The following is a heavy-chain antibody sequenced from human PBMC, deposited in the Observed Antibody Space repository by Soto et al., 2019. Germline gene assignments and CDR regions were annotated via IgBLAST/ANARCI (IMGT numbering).Heavy chain of an antibody. CDR2: ISSSSSYI. CDR1: GFTFSSYS. D-gene: IGHD5-12*01. J-gene: IGHJ3*02. CDR3: ARVRYSGYVPSTDAFDI. Sequence: GGSLRLSCAASGFTFSSYSMNWVRQAPGKGLEWVSSISSSSSYIYYADSVKGRFTISRDNAKNSLHLQMNSLRVEDTAVYYCARVRYSGYVPSTDAFDIWGQGTMVTVSS. V-gene: IGHV3-21*01.